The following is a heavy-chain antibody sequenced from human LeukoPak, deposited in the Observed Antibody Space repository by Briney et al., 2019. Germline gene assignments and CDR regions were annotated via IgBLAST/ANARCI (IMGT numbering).Heavy chain of an antibody. J-gene: IGHJ3*02. V-gene: IGHV3-21*01. Sequence: GGSPRLSCAASGFTFSSYSMNWVRQAPGKGLEWVSSISSSSSYIYYADSVKGRFTISRDNAKNSLYLQMNSLRAEDTAVYYCARFDWGNAFDIWGQGTMVTVSS. CDR2: ISSSSSYI. D-gene: IGHD3-9*01. CDR3: ARFDWGNAFDI. CDR1: GFTFSSYS.